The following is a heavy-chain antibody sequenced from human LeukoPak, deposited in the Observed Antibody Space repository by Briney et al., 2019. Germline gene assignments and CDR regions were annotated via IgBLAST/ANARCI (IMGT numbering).Heavy chain of an antibody. CDR3: ARLLRGYYYDSSGYPY. J-gene: IGHJ4*02. V-gene: IGHV3-53*01. Sequence: GGSLRLSCAASGFFVSNNYMSWVRQAPGKGLEWVSVIYSGGTTYYADSVKGRFSISRDNSKNKLYLQMNSLRAEDTAVYYCARLLRGYYYDSSGYPYWGQGTLVTVSS. CDR1: GFFVSNNY. CDR2: IYSGGTT. D-gene: IGHD3-22*01.